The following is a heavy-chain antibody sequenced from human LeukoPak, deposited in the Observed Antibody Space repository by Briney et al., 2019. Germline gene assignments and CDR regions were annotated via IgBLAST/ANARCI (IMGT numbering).Heavy chain of an antibody. CDR2: ISAYNGNT. Sequence: ASVKVSCKASGYTFTSYGISWVRQAPGQGLEWMGWISAYNGNTNYAQKLQGRVTMTTDTSTSTAYMELRSLRSDDTAVYYCARSTPARIWFGSFDYWGQGTLVTVSS. J-gene: IGHJ4*02. CDR3: ARSTPARIWFGSFDY. CDR1: GYTFTSYG. V-gene: IGHV1-18*01. D-gene: IGHD3-10*01.